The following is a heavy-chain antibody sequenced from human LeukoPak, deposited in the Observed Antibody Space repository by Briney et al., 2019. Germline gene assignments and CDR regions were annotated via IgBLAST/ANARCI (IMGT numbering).Heavy chain of an antibody. D-gene: IGHD6-13*01. J-gene: IGHJ4*02. CDR3: ARTYSSSDEFDY. V-gene: IGHV1-46*01. CDR2: INPSGGST. Sequence: ASLKVSCKASGYTFTSYYIHWVRQAPGQGLEWMGIINPSGGSTTYAQKFQGRVAMTRDTSTSRVYMEVSSLRSEDTAVYYCARTYSSSDEFDYWGQGTLVTVSS. CDR1: GYTFTSYY.